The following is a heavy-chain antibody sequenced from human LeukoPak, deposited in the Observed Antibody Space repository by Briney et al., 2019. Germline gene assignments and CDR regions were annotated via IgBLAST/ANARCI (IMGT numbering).Heavy chain of an antibody. V-gene: IGHV3-21*04. CDR3: ASGGLLAFDP. Sequence: GGSLRLSCAASKFTFGAYSMNWVRQAPGKGLEWVSSVSHIGTPTYYADSVRGRFTISRDNATNSLYLQMNSLRDEDTAVYYCASGGLLAFDPWGQGTLVTVSS. CDR1: KFTFGAYS. J-gene: IGHJ5*02. CDR2: VSHIGTPT.